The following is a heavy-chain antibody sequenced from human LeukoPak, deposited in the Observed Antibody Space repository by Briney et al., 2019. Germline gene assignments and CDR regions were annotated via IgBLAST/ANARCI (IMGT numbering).Heavy chain of an antibody. Sequence: GASVKVSCKASGYTFTSYGISWVRQAPGQGLEWMGWISAYNGNTNYAQKLQGRVTMTTDTSTSTAYMELRSLRSDDTAVYYCARSDPHLFRKHSSSSERLFDYWGQGTLVTVSS. D-gene: IGHD6-6*01. J-gene: IGHJ4*02. CDR2: ISAYNGNT. V-gene: IGHV1-18*01. CDR1: GYTFTSYG. CDR3: ARSDPHLFRKHSSSSERLFDY.